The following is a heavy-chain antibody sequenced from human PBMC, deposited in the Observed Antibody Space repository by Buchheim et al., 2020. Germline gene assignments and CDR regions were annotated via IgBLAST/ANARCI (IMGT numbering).Heavy chain of an antibody. J-gene: IGHJ4*02. V-gene: IGHV3-21*01. CDR3: ARDMVNTTPRGSGGDY. CDR2: ISSSSSYI. Sequence: EVQLVESGGGLVKPGGSLRLSCAASGFTFSSYSMNWVRQAPGKGLEWVSSISSSSSYIYYADSVKGRFTISRDNAKNSLYLQMNSLRAEDTAVYYCARDMVNTTPRGSGGDYWGQGTL. D-gene: IGHD3-22*01. CDR1: GFTFSSYS.